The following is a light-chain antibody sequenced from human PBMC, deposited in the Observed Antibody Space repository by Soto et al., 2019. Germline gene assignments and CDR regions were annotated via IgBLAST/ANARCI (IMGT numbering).Light chain of an antibody. V-gene: IGKV3-11*01. CDR1: QSVSSY. CDR3: QQRSNWPPIT. CDR2: DAS. J-gene: IGKJ5*01. Sequence: EIVLTQSPATLSLSPGERATLSCRASQSVSSYLAWYQQKPGQPPRLLIYDASNRVPGIPARFSGSGSGTDFTLTISSLEPDDFAVYYCQQRSNWPPITFGQGTRLEIK.